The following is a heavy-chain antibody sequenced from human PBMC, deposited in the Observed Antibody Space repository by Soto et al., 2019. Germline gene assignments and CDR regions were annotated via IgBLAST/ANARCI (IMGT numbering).Heavy chain of an antibody. Sequence: QVQLQESGPGLVKPSQTLSLTCTVSGGSISSGNYYWSWIRQPPGKGLEWIGFISYSGSAHYNPSLKSRVNMSVDTSKEQFSLNLSFVPAADTAVYYCATMGTPATGLYYFDFWGQGTLFTVSS. J-gene: IGHJ4*02. D-gene: IGHD2-15*01. CDR2: ISYSGSA. V-gene: IGHV4-30-4*01. CDR3: ATMGTPATGLYYFDF. CDR1: GGSISSGNYY.